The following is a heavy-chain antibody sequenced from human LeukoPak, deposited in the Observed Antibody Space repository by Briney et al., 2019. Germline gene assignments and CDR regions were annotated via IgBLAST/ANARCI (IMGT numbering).Heavy chain of an antibody. CDR3: ARFPYCTNGVCYGKNWFDP. J-gene: IGHJ5*02. CDR2: IFLGDSDS. Sequence: PGESLKISCKGSGYSFTNYWIAWVRQMPGKGLEWMGIIFLGDSDSRYGPSFQGQVTISADKSVSTAYLQWSSLKASDTAMYYCARFPYCTNGVCYGKNWFDPWGQGTLVTVSS. CDR1: GYSFTNYW. D-gene: IGHD2-8*01. V-gene: IGHV5-51*01.